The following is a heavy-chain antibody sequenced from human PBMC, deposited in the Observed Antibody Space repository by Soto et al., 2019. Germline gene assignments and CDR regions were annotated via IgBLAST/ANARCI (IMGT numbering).Heavy chain of an antibody. CDR1: GFIFSAHW. CDR2: INRDGDAQ. D-gene: IGHD1-26*01. Sequence: GGSLRLSCEASGFIFSAHWMRWVRQAPGKGLEWVANINRDGDAQYYVGSVRGRFTVSRDNTRSSLYLQMDNVRVDDTAMYYCAREGVGHLDREFEVWGQGTMVTVS. V-gene: IGHV3-7*01. CDR3: AREGVGHLDREFEV. J-gene: IGHJ3*01.